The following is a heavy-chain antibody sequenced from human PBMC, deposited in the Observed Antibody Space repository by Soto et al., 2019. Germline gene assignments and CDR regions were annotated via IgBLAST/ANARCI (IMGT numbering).Heavy chain of an antibody. CDR1: GFTFSSYG. CDR3: AKGRITIFGVVNDAFDI. CDR2: ISYDGSNK. V-gene: IGHV3-30*18. J-gene: IGHJ3*02. D-gene: IGHD3-3*01. Sequence: GGSLRLSCAASGFTFSSYGMHWVRQAPGKGLEWVAVISYDGSNKYYADSVKGRFTISRDNSKNTLYLQMNSLRAEDTAVYYCAKGRITIFGVVNDAFDIWGQGTMVTVSS.